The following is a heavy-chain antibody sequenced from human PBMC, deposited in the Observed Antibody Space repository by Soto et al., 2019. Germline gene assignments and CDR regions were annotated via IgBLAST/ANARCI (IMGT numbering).Heavy chain of an antibody. CDR1: VGSMNSHDYY. J-gene: IGHJ3*02. CDR2: IHNSGST. V-gene: IGHV4-30-4*01. D-gene: IGHD3-10*01. Sequence: QQQLQESGPGLVKPSQTLSLTCTVSVGSMNSHDYYWSWIRQPPGKGLEWIGYIHNSGSTYYNPSLKSRLTISSDMSKNQFSLRLNSVTAADTALYFCARGEVRGPFDIWGQGTKVTVSS. CDR3: ARGEVRGPFDI.